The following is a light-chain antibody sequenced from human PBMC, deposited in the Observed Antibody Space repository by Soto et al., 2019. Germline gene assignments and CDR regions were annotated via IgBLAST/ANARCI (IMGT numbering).Light chain of an antibody. CDR2: EVS. CDR1: SSDVGGYNY. CDR3: SSYAGSNNRYD. J-gene: IGLJ1*01. V-gene: IGLV2-8*01. Sequence: QSALTQPASVSGSPGQSVTISCTGTSSDVGGYNYVSWYQQHPGKAPKLMIYEVSKRPSGVPDRFSGSKSGNTASLTVSGLQAEDEADDYCSSYAGSNNRYDFGTGTKVTVL.